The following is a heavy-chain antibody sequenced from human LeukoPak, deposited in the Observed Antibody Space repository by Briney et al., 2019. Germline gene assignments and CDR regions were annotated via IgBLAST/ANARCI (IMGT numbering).Heavy chain of an antibody. CDR1: GGTFSSYA. CDR3: ARDQMALVPAAQTYYYYGMDV. V-gene: IGHV1-69*04. CDR2: IIPILGIA. D-gene: IGHD2-2*01. J-gene: IGHJ6*02. Sequence: GASAKVSCNASGGTFSSYAISWVRQAPGQGLEWMSRIIPILGIANYAQKFQGRVTITADKSTSTAYMELSSLRSEDTAVYYCARDQMALVPAAQTYYYYGMDVWAQGTTVTVSS.